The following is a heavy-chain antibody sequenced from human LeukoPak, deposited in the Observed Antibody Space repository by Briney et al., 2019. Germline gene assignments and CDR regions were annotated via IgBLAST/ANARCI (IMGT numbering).Heavy chain of an antibody. CDR1: GFTLTSSA. CDR2: IKSKTDGGTT. D-gene: IGHD4-17*01. CDR3: TTSTVTTLGLEN. Sequence: GGSLRLSCAASGFTLTSSAMSWVRQAPGKGLGWVGRIKSKTDGGTTDYAAPVKGRFTISRDDSKNTLYLQMNSLKTEDTAVYYCTTSTVTTLGLENWGQGTLVTVSS. J-gene: IGHJ4*02. V-gene: IGHV3-15*01.